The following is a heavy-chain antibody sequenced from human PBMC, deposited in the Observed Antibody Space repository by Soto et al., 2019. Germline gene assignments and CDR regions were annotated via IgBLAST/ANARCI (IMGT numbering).Heavy chain of an antibody. J-gene: IGHJ1*01. CDR2: ISGSGAMT. Sequence: QVQLVESGGGVVQPGRSLRLSCAASGFTFSSYGMHWVRQAPGKGLEWVSGISGSGAMTHYADSVKGRFTVSRDNSKNTLYMQMNSLRAGDTAVYYCAKPGVAVAGTDYWGQGTLVTVSS. CDR1: GFTFSSYG. CDR3: AKPGVAVAGTDY. V-gene: IGHV3-NL1*01. D-gene: IGHD6-19*01.